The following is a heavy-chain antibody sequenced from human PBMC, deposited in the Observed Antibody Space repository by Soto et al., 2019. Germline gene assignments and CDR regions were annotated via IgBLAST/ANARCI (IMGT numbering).Heavy chain of an antibody. CDR2: ISAYNGNT. CDR1: GYTFTSYG. D-gene: IGHD2-15*01. J-gene: IGHJ6*02. CDR3: ARGCSGGSCYYYGMDV. V-gene: IGHV1-18*01. Sequence: QVQLVQSGAEVKKPGASVKVSCKASGYTFTSYGISWVRQAPGQGLEWMGWISAYNGNTNYAQKLQGRVTMTTDTSTSTAYLELRGLRPDDTAVYYCARGCSGGSCYYYGMDVWGQGTTVTVSS.